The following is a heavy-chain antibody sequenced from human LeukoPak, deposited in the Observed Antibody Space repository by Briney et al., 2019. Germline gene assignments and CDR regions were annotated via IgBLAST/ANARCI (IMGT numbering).Heavy chain of an antibody. J-gene: IGHJ4*02. CDR1: GFTFGNYW. CDR2: INIDGSEK. CDR3: ARGNTYYYDSSGYFDY. V-gene: IGHV3-7*03. Sequence: GGSLRLSCAASGFTFGNYWMSWVRQAPGKGLEWVAHINIDGSEKYYVDSVKGRFTISRDNSKNTLYLQMNSLRAEDTAVYYCARGNTYYYDSSGYFDYWGQGTLVTVSS. D-gene: IGHD3-22*01.